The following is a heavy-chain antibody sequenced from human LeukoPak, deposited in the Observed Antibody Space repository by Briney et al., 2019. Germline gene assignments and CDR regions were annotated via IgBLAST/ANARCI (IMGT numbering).Heavy chain of an antibody. Sequence: SETLFLTCTVPGGSISSYYWSWIRQPAGKGLEWIGRIYTSGSTNYNPSLKSRVTMSVDTSKNQFSLKLSSVTAADTAVYYCARDYDFWSGYYTFDYWGQGTLVTVSS. D-gene: IGHD3-3*01. CDR2: IYTSGST. CDR3: ARDYDFWSGYYTFDY. CDR1: GGSISSYY. V-gene: IGHV4-4*07. J-gene: IGHJ4*02.